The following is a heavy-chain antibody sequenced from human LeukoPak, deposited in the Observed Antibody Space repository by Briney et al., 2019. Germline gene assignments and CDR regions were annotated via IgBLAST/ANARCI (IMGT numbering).Heavy chain of an antibody. J-gene: IGHJ5*02. CDR3: ARQASGSGPSPYWFDP. V-gene: IGHV4-59*08. Sequence: SETLSLTCTVSGGSISSYYWSWIRQPPGKGLEWIGYIYYSGSTNPNPSLKSRVTISVDTSKNQFSLKLSSVTAADTAVYYCARQASGSGPSPYWFDPWGQGTLVTVSS. CDR1: GGSISSYY. D-gene: IGHD3-10*01. CDR2: IYYSGST.